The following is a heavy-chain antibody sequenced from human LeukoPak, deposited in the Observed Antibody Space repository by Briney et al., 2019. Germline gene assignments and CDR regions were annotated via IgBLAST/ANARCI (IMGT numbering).Heavy chain of an antibody. V-gene: IGHV3-64*01. CDR1: GSSFSSYA. CDR3: AREFCSSTSCYKALGY. Sequence: GGSLRLSCAASGSSFSSYAMHWVRQAPRKGLKYVSAISSNGGSTYYANSVKGRFTISRDNSKNTLYLQMGSLRAEDMAVYYCAREFCSSTSCYKALGYWGQGTLVTVSS. J-gene: IGHJ4*02. D-gene: IGHD2-2*02. CDR2: ISSNGGST.